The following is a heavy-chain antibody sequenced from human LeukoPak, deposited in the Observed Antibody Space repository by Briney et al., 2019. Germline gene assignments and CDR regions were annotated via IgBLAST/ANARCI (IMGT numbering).Heavy chain of an antibody. CDR2: INPNSGGT. J-gene: IGHJ4*02. CDR3: ARPVRGVIKSLFY. D-gene: IGHD3-10*01. CDR1: GYTFTGYY. Sequence: ASMKVSCKASGYTFTGYYMHWVRQAPGQGLEWMGWINPNSGGTNYAQKFQGRVTMTRDTSISTAYMELSRLRSDDTAVYYCARPVRGVIKSLFYWGQGTLVTVSS. V-gene: IGHV1-2*02.